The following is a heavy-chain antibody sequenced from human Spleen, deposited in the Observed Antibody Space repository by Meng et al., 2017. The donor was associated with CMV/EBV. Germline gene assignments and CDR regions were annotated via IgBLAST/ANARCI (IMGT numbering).Heavy chain of an antibody. V-gene: IGHV1-2*06. D-gene: IGHD3-22*01. CDR3: ATNMINYYYYALDV. CDR1: GYTFTDYY. J-gene: IGHJ6*02. Sequence: SGYTFTDYYIHWVRQAPGQGLEWMGRINPNSGGTNYAQNFQGRVTMTRDTSSNTAHMELRSLRSDDTAVYYCATNMINYYYYALDVWGQGTTVTVSS. CDR2: INPNSGGT.